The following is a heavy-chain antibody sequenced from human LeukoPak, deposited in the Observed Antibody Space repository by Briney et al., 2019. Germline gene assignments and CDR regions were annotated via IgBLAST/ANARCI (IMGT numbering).Heavy chain of an antibody. V-gene: IGHV3-7*01. CDR1: GFTFSSYW. Sequence: PGGSLRLSCAASGFTFSSYWMSWVRQAPGKGLEWVANIKQDGSEKYYVDSVKGRFTISRDNAKNSLYLQMNSLRAEDTAVYYCARVLRGGSYLGGDAFDIWGQGTMVTVSS. D-gene: IGHD1-26*01. J-gene: IGHJ3*02. CDR3: ARVLRGGSYLGGDAFDI. CDR2: IKQDGSEK.